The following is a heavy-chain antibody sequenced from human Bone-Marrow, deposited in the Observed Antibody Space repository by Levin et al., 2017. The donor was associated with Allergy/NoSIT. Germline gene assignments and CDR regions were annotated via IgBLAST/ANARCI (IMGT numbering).Heavy chain of an antibody. CDR1: GGSMTRGYYY. V-gene: IGHV4-61*02. CDR2: IYSSGRT. CDR3: ASGGSYDAFDI. Sequence: SETLSLTCTFSGGSMTRGYYYWSWIRQPAGTGLEWIGRIYSSGRTNYNPSLESRVTVSADTSKNQFSLRLSSVTAADTAVYYCASGGSYDAFDIWGQGTMVTVSS. D-gene: IGHD3-10*01. J-gene: IGHJ3*02.